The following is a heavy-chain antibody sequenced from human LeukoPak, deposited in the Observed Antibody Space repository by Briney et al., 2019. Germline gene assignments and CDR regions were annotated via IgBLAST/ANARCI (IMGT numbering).Heavy chain of an antibody. D-gene: IGHD5-18*01. J-gene: IGHJ4*02. CDR2: FSGSGDST. Sequence: PGGSLRLSCAGSGFTFSNYAMSWVRQAPGKGLEWVSAFSGSGDSTYYADSVKGRFTISRDNSKNTLYLQMNSLRAEDTAVYYCAKDRGGGYSYGYCDYWGQGTLVTVSS. CDR3: AKDRGGGYSYGYCDY. CDR1: GFTFSNYA. V-gene: IGHV3-23*01.